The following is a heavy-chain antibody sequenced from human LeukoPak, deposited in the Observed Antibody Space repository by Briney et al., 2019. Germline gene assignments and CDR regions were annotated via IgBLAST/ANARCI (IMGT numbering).Heavy chain of an antibody. CDR3: ARGRYDFWSGYYDRFDP. V-gene: IGHV4-4*07. CDR2: IYTSGST. Sequence: SETLSITCTVSGGSISSYWSWIRQPAGKGLEWIGRIYTSGSTNYNPSLKSRVTMSVDTSKNQFSLKLSSVTAADTAVYYCARGRYDFWSGYYDRFDPWGQGTLVTVSS. J-gene: IGHJ5*02. CDR1: GGSISSY. D-gene: IGHD3-3*01.